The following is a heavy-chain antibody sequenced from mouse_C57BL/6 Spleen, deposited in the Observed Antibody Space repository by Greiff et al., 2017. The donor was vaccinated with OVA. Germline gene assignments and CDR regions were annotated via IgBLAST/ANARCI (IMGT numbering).Heavy chain of an antibody. CDR1: GFNIKDDY. CDR2: IDPENGDT. D-gene: IGHD1-1*01. V-gene: IGHV14-4*01. Sequence: VQLKQFGAELVRPGASVKLSCTASGFNIKDDYLHWVKQRPEQGLEWIGWIDPENGDTEYASKFQGKATITADTSSNTAYLQLSSLTSEDTAVYYCTPSNYGSSYFDYWGQGTTLTVSS. J-gene: IGHJ2*01. CDR3: TPSNYGSSYFDY.